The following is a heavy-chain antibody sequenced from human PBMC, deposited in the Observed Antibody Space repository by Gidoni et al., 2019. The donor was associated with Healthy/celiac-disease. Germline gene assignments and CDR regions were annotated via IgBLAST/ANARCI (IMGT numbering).Heavy chain of an antibody. CDR1: GYSCTRYW. D-gene: IGHD5-18*01. Sequence: EVQLVQSGAAGKKPGESLKISCKGSGYSCTRYWIGWVRQMPGKGLEWMGIIYPGDSDTRYSPSFQGQVTISADKSISTAYLQWSSLKASDTAMYYCARRRGRGFSYGYIDYWGQGTLVTVSS. V-gene: IGHV5-51*01. CDR2: IYPGDSDT. J-gene: IGHJ4*02. CDR3: ARRRGRGFSYGYIDY.